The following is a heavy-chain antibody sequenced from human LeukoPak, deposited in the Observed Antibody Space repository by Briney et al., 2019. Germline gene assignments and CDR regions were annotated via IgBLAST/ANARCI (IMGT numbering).Heavy chain of an antibody. CDR3: ARDVVPSAIGFYFDY. Sequence: PGGSLRLSCAASGFTFSDYSMSWIRQAPGKGLEWVSYIRSSGNTIYYADSVKGRFTISRDNAKNSVYLQMNSLRAEDTAVYYCARDVVPSAIGFYFDYWGQGTLVTVSS. J-gene: IGHJ4*02. CDR1: GFTFSDYS. D-gene: IGHD2-2*02. CDR2: IRSSGNTI. V-gene: IGHV3-11*04.